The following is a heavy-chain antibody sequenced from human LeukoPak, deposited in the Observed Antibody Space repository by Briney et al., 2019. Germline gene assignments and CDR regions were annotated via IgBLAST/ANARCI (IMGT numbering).Heavy chain of an antibody. CDR1: GGSISSYY. V-gene: IGHV4-59*01. Sequence: PSETLSLTCTVSGGSISSYYWSWIRQPPGKGLEWIGYIYYSGSTNYNPSLKSRVTISVDTSKNQFSLKLSSVTAADTAVYYCASSGWLPALDYWGQGTLVTVFS. D-gene: IGHD6-19*01. J-gene: IGHJ4*02. CDR2: IYYSGST. CDR3: ASSGWLPALDY.